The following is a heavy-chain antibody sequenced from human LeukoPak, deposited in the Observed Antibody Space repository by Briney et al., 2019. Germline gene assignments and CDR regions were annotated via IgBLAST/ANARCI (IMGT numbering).Heavy chain of an antibody. CDR3: ARDPGGSSSRASR. Sequence: PSQTLSLTCTVSGGSISSGGYYWSWIRQPPGKGLEWIGYIYHSGSTYYNPSLKSRVTISVDRSKNQFSLKLSSVTAADTAVYYCARDPGGSSSRASRWGQGTLVTVSS. D-gene: IGHD6-6*01. CDR2: IYHSGST. J-gene: IGHJ4*02. CDR1: GGSISSGGYY. V-gene: IGHV4-30-2*01.